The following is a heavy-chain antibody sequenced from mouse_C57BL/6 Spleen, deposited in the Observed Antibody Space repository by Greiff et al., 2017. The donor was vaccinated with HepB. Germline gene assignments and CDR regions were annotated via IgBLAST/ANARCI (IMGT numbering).Heavy chain of an antibody. J-gene: IGHJ2*01. CDR2: IYPGSGST. V-gene: IGHV1-55*01. CDR1: GYTFTSYW. Sequence: QVQLKQPGAELVKPGASVKMSCKASGYTFTSYWITWVKQRPGQGLEWIGDIYPGSGSTNYNEKFKSKATLTVDTSSSTAYMQLSSLTSEDSAVYYCARVYYYYDEYYFDYWGKGTTLTVSS. CDR3: ARVYYYYDEYYFDY. D-gene: IGHD2-4*01.